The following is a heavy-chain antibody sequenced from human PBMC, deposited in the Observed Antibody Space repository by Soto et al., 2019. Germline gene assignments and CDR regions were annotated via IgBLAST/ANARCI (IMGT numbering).Heavy chain of an antibody. V-gene: IGHV4-30-2*01. CDR3: AREVPGLREVNRNWFDP. CDR2: MYHSGST. J-gene: IGHJ5*02. D-gene: IGHD3-10*01. Sequence: SETLSLTWAVSGGSISSGGYSWSWIRQPPGKGLEWIGYMYHSGSTYYNPSLKSRVTISIDRSKNQFSLKLSSVTAADTAVYYCAREVPGLREVNRNWFDPWGQGTLVTVSS. CDR1: GGSISSGGYS.